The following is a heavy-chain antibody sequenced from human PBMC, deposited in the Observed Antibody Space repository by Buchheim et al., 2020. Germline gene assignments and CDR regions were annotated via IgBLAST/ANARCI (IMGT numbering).Heavy chain of an antibody. CDR1: GFTFSNYG. CDR2: ISYDGTNR. J-gene: IGHJ4*02. Sequence: QVQLVESGGGVVQPGRSLRLSCAASGFTFSNYGMHWVRQAPGKGLEWVTVISYDGTNRYYADSVKGRFTISRDNSKNTLYLQMNSLRAEDTAVYYCVSFGGGFGELIFNWGQGTL. CDR3: VSFGGGFGELIFN. V-gene: IGHV3-30*03. D-gene: IGHD3-10*01.